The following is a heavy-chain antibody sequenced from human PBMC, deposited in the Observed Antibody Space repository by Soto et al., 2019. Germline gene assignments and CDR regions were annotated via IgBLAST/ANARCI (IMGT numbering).Heavy chain of an antibody. CDR1: GGTFSSYA. Sequence: SVKVSCKASGGTFSSYAISWVRQAPGQGLEWMGGIIPIFGTANYAQKFQGRVTITADESTSTAYMELSSLRSEDTAVYYCARAGYYDILTGYYSPYYYGMDVWGPGTRVTVSS. J-gene: IGHJ6*02. CDR3: ARAGYYDILTGYYSPYYYGMDV. CDR2: IIPIFGTA. D-gene: IGHD3-9*01. V-gene: IGHV1-69*13.